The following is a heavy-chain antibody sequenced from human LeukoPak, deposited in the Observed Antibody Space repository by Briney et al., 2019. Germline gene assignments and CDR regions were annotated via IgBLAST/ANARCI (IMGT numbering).Heavy chain of an antibody. D-gene: IGHD2-2*01. J-gene: IGHJ3*02. CDR2: IKEDGNKQ. Sequence: GGSLRLSCVASGFTFSDYWMTWVRQAPGKGLERVANIKEDGNKQYYLDSVKGRFTISRDNGKNSLYLQMNSLRAEDTAAFYCAREIPGAMNAFDIWGQGTMVTVSS. V-gene: IGHV3-7*01. CDR1: GFTFSDYW. CDR3: AREIPGAMNAFDI.